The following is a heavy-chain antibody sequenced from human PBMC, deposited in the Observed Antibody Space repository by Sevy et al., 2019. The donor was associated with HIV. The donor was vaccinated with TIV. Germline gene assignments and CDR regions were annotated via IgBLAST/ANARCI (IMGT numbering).Heavy chain of an antibody. CDR3: ARELWPGEY. J-gene: IGHJ4*02. Sequence: GGSLRLSCAASGFTFSDYYMGWVRQAPGKGLEWVANIKQDGSQKNYVDSVKGRFTISGDNAKNSVYLQMNRLRVDDTAVYYCARELWPGEYWGQGTLVTVSS. CDR1: GFTFSDYY. CDR2: IKQDGSQK. V-gene: IGHV3-7*01. D-gene: IGHD2-21*01.